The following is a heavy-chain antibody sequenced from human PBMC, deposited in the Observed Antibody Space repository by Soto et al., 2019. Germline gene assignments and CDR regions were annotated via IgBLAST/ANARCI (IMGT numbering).Heavy chain of an antibody. Sequence: QVQLVQSGAEVKRPGSSVKVSCKASGDTFTFYSINWVRQAPGLGLEWMGRINPILSMSNYAQRFHGRVTMTADKSTSTAYMELSSLRSADTALYYCASSYGSGYRAFDYWGQGALVTVSS. V-gene: IGHV1-69*02. CDR2: INPILSMS. CDR3: ASSYGSGYRAFDY. CDR1: GDTFTFYS. D-gene: IGHD3-10*01. J-gene: IGHJ4*02.